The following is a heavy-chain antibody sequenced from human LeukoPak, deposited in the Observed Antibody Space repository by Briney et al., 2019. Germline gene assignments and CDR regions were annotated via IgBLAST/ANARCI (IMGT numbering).Heavy chain of an antibody. V-gene: IGHV3-30*02. D-gene: IGHD6-19*01. CDR2: IRYDGSNK. CDR1: GFTFSSYG. J-gene: IGHJ6*03. CDR3: ATDSSSGYYYYYMDV. Sequence: PGGSLRLSCAASGFTFSSYGMHWVRQAPGKGLEWVAFIRYDGSNKYYADSVKGRFTISRDNSKNTLYLQMNSLRAEDTAVYYCATDSSSGYYYYYMDVWGKGTTVTISS.